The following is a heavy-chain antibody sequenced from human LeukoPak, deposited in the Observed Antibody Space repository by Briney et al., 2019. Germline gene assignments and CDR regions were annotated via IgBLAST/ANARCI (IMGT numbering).Heavy chain of an antibody. J-gene: IGHJ5*02. CDR1: GGSISSYY. CDR3: ARTKPPSVRTRGQTWFDP. D-gene: IGHD2-8*01. CDR2: IDYSGYT. V-gene: IGHV4-59*01. Sequence: PSETLSLTCSVSGGSISSYYWSWIRQYPGKGLESIGYIDYSGYTNYNPSLKSRVTISLDTPKKQFSLRLTSVTAADTAVYYCARTKPPSVRTRGQTWFDPWGQGTLVTVSS.